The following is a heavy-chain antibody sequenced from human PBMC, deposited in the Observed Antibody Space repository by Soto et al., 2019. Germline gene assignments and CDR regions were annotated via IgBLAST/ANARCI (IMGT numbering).Heavy chain of an antibody. V-gene: IGHV3-23*01. Sequence: XSLRLSCAASGFTFSSYAMRWVPQAPGKGLEWVSAISGSGGSTYYAESVKGRFTISRDNSKNTLYLQMNSLRAEDTAVYYCAKDLRQSTGANRRGYWGQGTLVTVSS. CDR2: ISGSGGST. J-gene: IGHJ4*02. CDR1: GFTFSSYA. D-gene: IGHD2-8*02. CDR3: AKDLRQSTGANRRGY.